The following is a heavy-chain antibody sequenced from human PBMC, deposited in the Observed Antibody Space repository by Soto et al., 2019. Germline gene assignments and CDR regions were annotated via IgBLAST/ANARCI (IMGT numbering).Heavy chain of an antibody. CDR3: ARDARDSSGYPYYFDY. CDR2: IYYSGST. V-gene: IGHV4-31*03. D-gene: IGHD3-22*01. Sequence: QVQLQESGPGLVKPSQTLSLTCTVSGGSISSGGYYWSWIRQHPGKGLEWIGYIYYSGSTYYNPSLKSRVTISVDTSKNQFSLKLSSVTAADTAVYYCARDARDSSGYPYYFDYWGQGTLVTVSS. CDR1: GGSISSGGYY. J-gene: IGHJ4*02.